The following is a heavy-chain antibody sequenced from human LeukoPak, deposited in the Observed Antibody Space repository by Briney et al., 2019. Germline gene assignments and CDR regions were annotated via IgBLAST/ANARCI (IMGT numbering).Heavy chain of an antibody. CDR2: IRSKAYGETA. Sequence: GGSLRLSCTASGFTFGDYAMSWIRQAPGKGLEWVGFIRSKAYGETADYAASVKGRSTISRDDSKAIAYLQMNSLKTEDTAVYHCTRDRGAYNLYDYWGQGTLVTVSS. V-gene: IGHV3-49*03. D-gene: IGHD1-1*01. J-gene: IGHJ4*02. CDR1: GFTFGDYA. CDR3: TRDRGAYNLYDY.